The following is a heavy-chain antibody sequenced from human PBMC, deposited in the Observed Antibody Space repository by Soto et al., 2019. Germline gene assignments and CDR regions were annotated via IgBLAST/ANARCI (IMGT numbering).Heavy chain of an antibody. Sequence: PSETLSLTCTVSGGSISSYYWSWIRQPPGKGLEWIGYIYYSGSTNYNPSLKSRVTISVDTSKNQFSLKLSSVTAADKAVYYCARDYGDYGAHYYGMDVWGQGTTVTVSS. D-gene: IGHD4-17*01. CDR1: GGSISSYY. J-gene: IGHJ6*02. CDR3: ARDYGDYGAHYYGMDV. CDR2: IYYSGST. V-gene: IGHV4-59*01.